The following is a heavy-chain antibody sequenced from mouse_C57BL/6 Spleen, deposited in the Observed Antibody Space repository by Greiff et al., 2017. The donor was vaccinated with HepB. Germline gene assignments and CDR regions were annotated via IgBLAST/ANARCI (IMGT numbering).Heavy chain of an antibody. D-gene: IGHD2-3*01. J-gene: IGHJ1*03. V-gene: IGHV3-6*01. CDR3: ERDAYDGYYVRYFDV. CDR2: ISYDGSN. CDR1: GYSFTSGYY. Sequence: ESGPGLVKPSQSLSLTCSVTGYSFTSGYYWNWIRQFPGNKLEWMGYISYDGSNNYNPYLKNRISITRDTSENHFFLKLNSVTTEDTAPYYFERDAYDGYYVRYFDVWGTGTTVTVSS.